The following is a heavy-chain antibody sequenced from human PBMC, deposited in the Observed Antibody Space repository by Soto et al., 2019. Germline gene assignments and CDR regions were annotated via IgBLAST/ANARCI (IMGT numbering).Heavy chain of an antibody. Sequence: QVHLVQSGAEVKKPGSSVNVSCKASGGTFGSNAIAWVREVPGQGLEWMGWIIPIFGTTHYAQKFQGRVTITADESTSTVYMDLSSLRSDDTAVYYCARTVFGVVTLAFDIWGQGTLLTVSS. D-gene: IGHD3-3*01. V-gene: IGHV1-69*01. CDR2: IIPIFGTT. CDR3: ARTVFGVVTLAFDI. J-gene: IGHJ3*02. CDR1: GGTFGSNA.